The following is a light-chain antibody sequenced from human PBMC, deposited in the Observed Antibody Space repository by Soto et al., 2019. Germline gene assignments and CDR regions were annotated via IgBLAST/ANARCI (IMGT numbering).Light chain of an antibody. CDR2: QIS. CDR3: MQFAHFPRT. Sequence: DVVLTQTPLSSPVTLGQPASISCRSSQSLVYSDGNTYLSWLQQRPGQPPRLLIYQISNRFSGVPDRVSGSGAGTDFTLKISRVEAEDVGVYYCMQFAHFPRTFGQGTNLQI. J-gene: IGKJ1*01. V-gene: IGKV2-24*01. CDR1: QSLVYSDGNTY.